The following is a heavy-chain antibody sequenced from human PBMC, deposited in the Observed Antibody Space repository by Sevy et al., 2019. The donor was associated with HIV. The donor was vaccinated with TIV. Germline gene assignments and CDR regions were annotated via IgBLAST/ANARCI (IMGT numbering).Heavy chain of an antibody. V-gene: IGHV3-48*02. D-gene: IGHD4-17*01. Sequence: GESLKISCAASGFTFSDYSMNWVRQAPGKGLEWVSYISSSSSPIYYAASVKGRFTISRDNAKNSLYLQMNSLRDEDTAVYYCARNGDYDYWGQGTLVTVSS. CDR1: GFTFSDYS. CDR2: ISSSSSPI. J-gene: IGHJ4*02. CDR3: ARNGDYDY.